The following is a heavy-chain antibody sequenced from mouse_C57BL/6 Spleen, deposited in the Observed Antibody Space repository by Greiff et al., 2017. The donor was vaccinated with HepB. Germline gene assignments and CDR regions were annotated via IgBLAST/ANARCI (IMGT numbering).Heavy chain of an antibody. J-gene: IGHJ4*01. CDR2: INYDGSST. D-gene: IGHD2-2*01. V-gene: IGHV5-16*01. CDR3: ARYGYDDSYAMDY. CDR1: GFTFSDYY. Sequence: EVKVVESEGGLVQPGSSMKLSCTASGFTFSDYYMAWVRQVPEKGLEWVANINYDGSSTYYLDSLKSRFIISRDNAKNILYLQMSSLKSEDTATYYCARYGYDDSYAMDYWGQGTSVTVSS.